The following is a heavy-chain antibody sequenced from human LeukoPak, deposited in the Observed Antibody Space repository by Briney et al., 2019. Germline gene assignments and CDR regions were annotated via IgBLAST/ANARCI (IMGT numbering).Heavy chain of an antibody. J-gene: IGHJ3*02. CDR1: GGSISSGDYY. D-gene: IGHD2-2*01. V-gene: IGHV4-30-4*01. CDR3: ARGIPLGSDCSSTSCHAFDI. CDR2: LYLRGST. Sequence: PSETLSLTCTVSGGSISSGDYYWSWIRQPPRKGLEWVGYLYLRGSTYYNPSLKSRVTISVDTSRNQFSLKLSSVTAADTAVYYCARGIPLGSDCSSTSCHAFDIWGQGTMVTVSS.